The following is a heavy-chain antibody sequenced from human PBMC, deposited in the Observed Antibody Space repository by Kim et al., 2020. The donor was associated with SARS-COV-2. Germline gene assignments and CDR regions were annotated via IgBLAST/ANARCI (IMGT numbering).Heavy chain of an antibody. D-gene: IGHD6-13*01. CDR1: GGSISSYY. J-gene: IGHJ6*02. CDR3: ARDISEYSSSWYGMDV. V-gene: IGHV4-59*13. CDR2: IYYSGST. Sequence: SETLSLTCTVSGGSISSYYWSWIRQPPGKGLEWIGYIYYSGSTNYNPSLKSRVTISVDTSKNQFSLKLSSVTAADTAVYYCARDISEYSSSWYGMDVWG.